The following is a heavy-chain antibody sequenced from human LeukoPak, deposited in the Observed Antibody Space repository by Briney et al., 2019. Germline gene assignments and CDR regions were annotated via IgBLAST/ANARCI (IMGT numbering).Heavy chain of an antibody. J-gene: IGHJ4*02. V-gene: IGHV4-39*07. CDR1: GGSISSSSYY. CDR3: AREVRAVAGTVDY. CDR2: IYYSGST. D-gene: IGHD6-19*01. Sequence: SETLSLTCTVSGGSISSSSYYWGWIRQPPGKGLGWIGSIYYSGSTYYNPSLKSRVTISVDTSKNQFSLKLSSVTAADTAVYYCAREVRAVAGTVDYWGQGTLVTVSS.